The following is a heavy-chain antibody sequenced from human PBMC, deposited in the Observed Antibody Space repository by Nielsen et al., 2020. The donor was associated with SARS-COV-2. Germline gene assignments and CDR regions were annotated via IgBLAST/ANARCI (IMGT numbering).Heavy chain of an antibody. CDR2: ISGYNGDT. D-gene: IGHD3-3*01. CDR1: GYTFTNYG. V-gene: IGHV1-18*04. CDR3: ARGFSPIFGVEEGWYFDL. Sequence: ASVKVSCKASGYTFTNYGISWVRQAPGQGLEWMGWISGYNGDTNYAQKFQGRVTMTTDTSTSTAYMELRSLRSEDTAVYYCARGFSPIFGVEEGWYFDLWGRGTLVTVSS. J-gene: IGHJ2*01.